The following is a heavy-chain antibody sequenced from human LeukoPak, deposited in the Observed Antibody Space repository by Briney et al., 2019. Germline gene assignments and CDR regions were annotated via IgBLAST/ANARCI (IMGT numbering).Heavy chain of an antibody. V-gene: IGHV4-34*01. Sequence: SETLSLTCAVYGGSFSGYYWRWIRQPPGKGLEWIGYIYHSGSGSTYYNPSLKSRVTISIDKSKNQFSLKLNSVTAADTAVYYCARINDFWSGPTLDVWGQGTTVTVSS. D-gene: IGHD3-3*01. CDR3: ARINDFWSGPTLDV. CDR2: IYHSGSGST. J-gene: IGHJ6*02. CDR1: GGSFSGYY.